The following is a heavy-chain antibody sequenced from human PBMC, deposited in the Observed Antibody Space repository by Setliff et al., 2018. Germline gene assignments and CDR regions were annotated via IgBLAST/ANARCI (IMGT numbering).Heavy chain of an antibody. Sequence: PSETLSLTCTVSGGSISSYYWSWIRQPPGKGLEWIGYIYYSGSTYYNPSLKSRVTISVDTSKNQFSLKLSSVTAADTAVYYCAREGSPPLHYFDYWGQGTLVTVSS. J-gene: IGHJ4*02. CDR3: AREGSPPLHYFDY. CDR2: IYYSGST. CDR1: GGSISSYY. V-gene: IGHV4-59*01. D-gene: IGHD2-15*01.